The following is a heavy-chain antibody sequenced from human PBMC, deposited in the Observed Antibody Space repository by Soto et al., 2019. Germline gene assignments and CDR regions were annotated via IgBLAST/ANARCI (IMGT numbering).Heavy chain of an antibody. Sequence: QVQLVESGGGVVQPGRSLRLSCAASGFTFSSYGMHWVRQAPGKGLEWVAVISYDGSNKYYADSVKGRVTISRDNSKNTLYLQMNSRRAEDTAVYYCAKAHSGSYYFDYWGQGTLVTVSS. CDR1: GFTFSSYG. CDR3: AKAHSGSYYFDY. D-gene: IGHD1-26*01. V-gene: IGHV3-30*18. J-gene: IGHJ4*02. CDR2: ISYDGSNK.